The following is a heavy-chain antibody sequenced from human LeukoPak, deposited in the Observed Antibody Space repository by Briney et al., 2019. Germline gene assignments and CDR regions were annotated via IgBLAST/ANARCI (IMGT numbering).Heavy chain of an antibody. D-gene: IGHD3-22*01. J-gene: IGHJ4*02. CDR2: IYHSGST. V-gene: IGHV4-30-2*01. CDR3: ARLDSGYYDY. Sequence: SETLSLTCTVSGGSISSGGYYWSWIRQPPGKGLEWIGYIYHSGSTYYNTSLKSRVTISVDRSKNQFSLKLSSVSAADTAVYYCARLDSGYYDYWGQGTLVTVSS. CDR1: GGSISSGGYY.